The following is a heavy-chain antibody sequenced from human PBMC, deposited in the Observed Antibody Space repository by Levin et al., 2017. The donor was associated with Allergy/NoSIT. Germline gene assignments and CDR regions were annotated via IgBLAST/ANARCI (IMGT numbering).Heavy chain of an antibody. Sequence: GASVKVSCKASGYTFTDYYMHWVRQAPGQGLEWMGWINPNNGAAGYAQNFQGRVTMTRDTSITTTYMELKRLRSDDTAVYYCARDRDIAATVFDYWGQGTLVTVSS. CDR3: ARDRDIAATVFDY. D-gene: IGHD5-12*01. CDR2: INPNNGAA. CDR1: GYTFTDYY. V-gene: IGHV1-2*02. J-gene: IGHJ4*02.